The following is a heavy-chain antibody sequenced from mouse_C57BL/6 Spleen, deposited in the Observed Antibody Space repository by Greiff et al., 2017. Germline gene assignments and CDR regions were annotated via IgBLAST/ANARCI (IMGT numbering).Heavy chain of an antibody. V-gene: IGHV1-69*01. D-gene: IGHD2-3*01. Sequence: QVQLQQPGAELVMPGASVKLSCKASGYTFTSYWMHWVKQRPGQGLAWIGEIDPSDSYTTYNQKFKGKSTLTVDKSSSTAYMQLSSLTSEDSAVYYCARVGIYDGYRWYFDVWGTGTTVTVSS. CDR1: GYTFTSYW. CDR2: IDPSDSYT. J-gene: IGHJ1*03. CDR3: ARVGIYDGYRWYFDV.